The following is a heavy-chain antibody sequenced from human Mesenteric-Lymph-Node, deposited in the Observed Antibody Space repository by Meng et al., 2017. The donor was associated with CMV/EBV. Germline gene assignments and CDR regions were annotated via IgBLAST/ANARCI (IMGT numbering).Heavy chain of an antibody. Sequence: GESLKISCAASGFTFSSYAMSWVRQAPGKGLEWVSAISGSGGSTYYADSVKGRFTISRDNSRNTVYLQMHSLRTEDTAVYHCVSPRFYDFWSGLYGVDVWGQGTTVTVSS. CDR2: ISGSGGST. CDR3: VSPRFYDFWSGLYGVDV. CDR1: GFTFSSYA. V-gene: IGHV3-23*01. J-gene: IGHJ6*02. D-gene: IGHD3-3*01.